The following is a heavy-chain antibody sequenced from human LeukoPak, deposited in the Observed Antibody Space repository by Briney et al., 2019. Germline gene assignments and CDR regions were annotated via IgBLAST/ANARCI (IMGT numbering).Heavy chain of an antibody. D-gene: IGHD3-10*01. CDR1: GFTFSSYS. CDR2: ISSSSSTI. J-gene: IGHJ4*02. Sequence: GRSLRLSCAASGFTFSSYSMNWVRQAPGKGLEWVSYISSSSSTIYYADSVKGRFTISRDNAKNSLYLQMNSLRDEDTAVYYCARDQQEGSWYYYGSGSHYFDYWGQGTLVTVSS. V-gene: IGHV3-48*02. CDR3: ARDQQEGSWYYYGSGSHYFDY.